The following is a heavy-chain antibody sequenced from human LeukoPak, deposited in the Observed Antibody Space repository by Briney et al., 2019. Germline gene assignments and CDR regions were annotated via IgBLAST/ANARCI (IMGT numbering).Heavy chain of an antibody. J-gene: IGHJ6*04. CDR3: AELGITMIGGV. Sequence: GGSLRLSCAASGFTFSSYEMNWVRQAPGKGLEWVSYISSSGSTRYYADSVKGRFTISRDNAKNSLYLQMNSLRAEDTAVYYCAELGITMIGGVWGKGTTVTISS. D-gene: IGHD3-10*02. CDR1: GFTFSSYE. V-gene: IGHV3-48*03. CDR2: ISSSGSTR.